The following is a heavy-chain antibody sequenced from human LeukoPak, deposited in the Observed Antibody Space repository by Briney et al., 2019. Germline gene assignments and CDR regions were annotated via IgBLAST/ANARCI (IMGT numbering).Heavy chain of an antibody. CDR2: IIPIFGTA. CDR3: ARGGYCSGTSCYLDRFDP. Sequence: SVKVSCKASGGTFSSYAISWVRQAPGQGLEWRGGIIPIFGTANYAQKFQGRVTITADESTSTAYMELSSLRSEDTAVYYCARGGYCSGTSCYLDRFDPWGQGTLVTVSS. V-gene: IGHV1-69*13. D-gene: IGHD2-2*01. CDR1: GGTFSSYA. J-gene: IGHJ5*02.